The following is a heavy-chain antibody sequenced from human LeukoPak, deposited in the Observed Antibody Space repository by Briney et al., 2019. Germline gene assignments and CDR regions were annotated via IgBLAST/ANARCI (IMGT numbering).Heavy chain of an antibody. J-gene: IGHJ4*02. CDR3: ARGGRAAAGSFDY. V-gene: IGHV4-59*12. Sequence: SETLSLTCTVSGGSISSYYWSWIRQPPGKGLEWIGYIYYSGSTNYNPSLKSRVTISVDTSKNQFSLKLSSVTAADTAVYYCARGGRAAAGSFDYWGQGTLSPSP. CDR1: GGSISSYY. D-gene: IGHD6-13*01. CDR2: IYYSGST.